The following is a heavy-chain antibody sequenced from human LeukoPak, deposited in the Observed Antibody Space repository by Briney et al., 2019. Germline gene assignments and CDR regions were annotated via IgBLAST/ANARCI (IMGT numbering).Heavy chain of an antibody. J-gene: IGHJ5*02. CDR1: GDSISTSSYY. CDR3: ARDPSRSCAGGNCFSS. CDR2: VFFSGNT. D-gene: IGHD2-15*01. V-gene: IGHV4-39*07. Sequence: SETLSLTCTVSGDSISTSSYYWGWIRQPPGKGLEWIGSVFFSGNTYYEPSLKSRVTISVATSANQFSLNVRSVSAADTAVYYCARDPSRSCAGGNCFSSWGQGTLVIVSS.